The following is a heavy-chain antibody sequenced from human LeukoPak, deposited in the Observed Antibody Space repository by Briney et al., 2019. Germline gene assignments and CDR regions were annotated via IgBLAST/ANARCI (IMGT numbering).Heavy chain of an antibody. CDR3: ATSASGYSGYDYNY. Sequence: ASVKVSCKVSGYTLTELSMHWVRQAPGKGLEWMGGFDPEDGETIYAQKFQGRVTMTEDTSTDTAYMELSSLRSEDTAVYYCATSASGYSGYDYNYWGQGTPVTVSS. D-gene: IGHD5-12*01. V-gene: IGHV1-24*01. J-gene: IGHJ4*02. CDR1: GYTLTELS. CDR2: FDPEDGET.